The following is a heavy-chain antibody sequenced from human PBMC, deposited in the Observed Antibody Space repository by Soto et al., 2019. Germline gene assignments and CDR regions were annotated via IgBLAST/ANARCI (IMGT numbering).Heavy chain of an antibody. CDR3: ASPRILQSAYWYFDL. Sequence: QLQLQESGPGLVKPSETLSLTCTVSGGSISSSSYYWGWVRQPPGKGLEWIGSIHYSGITYYSPSLKSRVTISVDTSKNQFSLKLTSVTAADTAAYYGASPRILQSAYWYFDLWGRGTLVTVSS. V-gene: IGHV4-39*01. CDR1: GGSISSSSYY. CDR2: IHYSGIT. J-gene: IGHJ2*01.